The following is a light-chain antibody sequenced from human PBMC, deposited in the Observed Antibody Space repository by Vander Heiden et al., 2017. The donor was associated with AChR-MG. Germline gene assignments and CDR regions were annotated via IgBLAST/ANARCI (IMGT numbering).Light chain of an antibody. CDR1: QSVSSY. J-gene: IGKJ3*01. Sequence: EIVLTQSPATLSLSPGERATLSCRASQSVSSYLAWYQRKPGQAPRLLIYDASNRATAIPARFSGSGSGTNFTLTISSLEPEDFAVYYCQQRSNWPIFTFGPGTKVDIK. CDR2: DAS. V-gene: IGKV3-11*01. CDR3: QQRSNWPIFT.